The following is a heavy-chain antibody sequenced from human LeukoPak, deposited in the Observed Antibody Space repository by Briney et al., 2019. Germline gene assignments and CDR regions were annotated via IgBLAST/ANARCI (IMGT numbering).Heavy chain of an antibody. V-gene: IGHV3-11*04. Sequence: KPGGSLRLSCAASGFTFSDYYMSWIRQAPGKGLEWVSYISSSGSTIYYADSVKGRFTISRDNAKNSLYLQMNSLRAEDTAVYYCARATAYYDFWSGPNYYMDVWGKGTTVTASS. CDR3: ARATAYYDFWSGPNYYMDV. CDR1: GFTFSDYY. CDR2: ISSSGSTI. D-gene: IGHD3-3*01. J-gene: IGHJ6*03.